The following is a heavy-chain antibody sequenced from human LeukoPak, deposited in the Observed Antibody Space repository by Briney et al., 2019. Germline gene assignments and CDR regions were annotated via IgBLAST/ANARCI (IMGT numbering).Heavy chain of an antibody. CDR2: INHSGST. CDR3: ARHITEWELPPFDY. J-gene: IGHJ4*02. Sequence: SETLSLTCAVYGGSFSGYYWSWIRQPPGKGLEWIGEINHSGSTNYNPSLKSRVTISVDTSKNQFSLKLSSVTAADTAVYYCARHITEWELPPFDYWGQGTLVTVSS. CDR1: GGSFSGYY. D-gene: IGHD1-26*01. V-gene: IGHV4-34*01.